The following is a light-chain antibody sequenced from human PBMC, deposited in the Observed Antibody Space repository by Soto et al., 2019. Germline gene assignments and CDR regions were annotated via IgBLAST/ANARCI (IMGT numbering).Light chain of an antibody. V-gene: IGKV1-5*01. J-gene: IGKJ2*01. CDR1: QTADEW. Sequence: DIQVTQSPSTLSASVGDRVIIACRASQTADEWVAWYQQKPGKAPNVLIYDASRLESGVPSRFSGSGSGTLFTLTISNLQPDDFATYYCQQYNDYPYTFGQGTKVEI. CDR2: DAS. CDR3: QQYNDYPYT.